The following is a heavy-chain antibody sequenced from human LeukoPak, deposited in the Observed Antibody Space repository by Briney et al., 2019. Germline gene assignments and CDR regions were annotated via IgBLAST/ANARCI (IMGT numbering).Heavy chain of an antibody. D-gene: IGHD6-19*01. Sequence: GGSLRLSCAASGFTFSSYAMSWVRQAPGEGLEWVSAISGRGGSTYYADSVKGRFTISRDNSKNTLYLQMNSLRAEDTAVYYCARAGTYYYYHMDVWGKGTTVTVFS. CDR2: ISGRGGST. CDR1: GFTFSSYA. J-gene: IGHJ6*03. CDR3: ARAGTYYYYHMDV. V-gene: IGHV3-23*01.